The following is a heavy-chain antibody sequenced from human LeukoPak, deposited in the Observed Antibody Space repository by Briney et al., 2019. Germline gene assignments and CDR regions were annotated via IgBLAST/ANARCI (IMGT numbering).Heavy chain of an antibody. V-gene: IGHV3-23*01. CDR3: AKEFSTYSSTGQFDY. J-gene: IGHJ4*02. CDR1: GFTFSSYA. CDR2: ISGSGGST. D-gene: IGHD2-15*01. Sequence: GGSLRLSCAASGFTFSSYAMSWVRQAPGKGLEWVSAISGSGGSTYYADSVKGRFTISRDNSKNTLYLQMNSLRADDTAVYYSAKEFSTYSSTGQFDYWGQGTLVTVSS.